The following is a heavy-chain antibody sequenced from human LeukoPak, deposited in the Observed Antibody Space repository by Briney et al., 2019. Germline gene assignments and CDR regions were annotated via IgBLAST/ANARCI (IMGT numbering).Heavy chain of an antibody. CDR3: ARVYSSGYYDRRFDY. CDR1: GGSISSGDYY. CDR2: IYYSGST. D-gene: IGHD3-22*01. Sequence: SQTLSLTCIVSGGSISSGDYYWSWMRQPPGKGLEWIGYIYYSGSTYYNPSLKSRVTISVDTPKNQFSLKLSSVTAADTAVYYCARVYSSGYYDRRFDYWGQGTLVTVSS. J-gene: IGHJ4*02. V-gene: IGHV4-30-4*01.